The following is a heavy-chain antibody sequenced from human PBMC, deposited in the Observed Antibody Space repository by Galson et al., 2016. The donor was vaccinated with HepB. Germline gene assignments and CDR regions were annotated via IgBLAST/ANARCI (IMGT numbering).Heavy chain of an antibody. CDR3: AKPLFDYSPPLRLDP. D-gene: IGHD4/OR15-4a*01. J-gene: IGHJ5*02. CDR1: GNTFSSYW. Sequence: QSGAEVKKPGDSLKISCKGSGNTFSSYWIAWVRQMPGKGLELMGVIFPGDSDTRYSPSFQGQVTISADKSISTAYLQWTSLKASDTAMYYCAKPLFDYSPPLRLDPCGQGTLVTVSS. CDR2: IFPGDSDT. V-gene: IGHV5-51*01.